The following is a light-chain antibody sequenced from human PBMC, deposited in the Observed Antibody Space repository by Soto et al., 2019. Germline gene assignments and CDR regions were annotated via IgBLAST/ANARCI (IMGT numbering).Light chain of an antibody. CDR1: QSVTSN. J-gene: IGKJ2*01. CDR3: QHYFSGPYT. V-gene: IGKV3-15*01. Sequence: EIVMTQSPATLSVSPGERATLSCRASQSVTSNLAWYQQKPGRAPRLLIYGASTRATGIPARFSGSGSGTEFTLTISNLQSEDFALYYCQHYFSGPYTFGQGTKLEIK. CDR2: GAS.